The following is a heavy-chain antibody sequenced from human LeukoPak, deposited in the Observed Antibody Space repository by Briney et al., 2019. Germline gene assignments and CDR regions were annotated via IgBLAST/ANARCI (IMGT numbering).Heavy chain of an antibody. J-gene: IGHJ4*02. D-gene: IGHD6-13*01. CDR2: IRYDGSNK. V-gene: IGHV3-30*02. CDR3: ATTYSSSWYYFDY. CDR1: GFTFSSYG. Sequence: PGGSLRLSXAASGFTFSSYGMHWVCQAPGKGLEWVAFIRYDGSNKYYADSVKGRFTISRDNSKNTLYLQMNSLRAEDTAVYYCATTYSSSWYYFDYWGQGTLVTVSS.